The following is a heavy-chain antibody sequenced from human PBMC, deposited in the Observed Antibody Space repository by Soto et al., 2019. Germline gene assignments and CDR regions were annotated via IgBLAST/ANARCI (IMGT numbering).Heavy chain of an antibody. CDR3: ARGYDSSGYYLSRFDY. J-gene: IGHJ4*02. CDR1: GFTFSSYG. V-gene: IGHV3-33*01. CDR2: IWYDGSNK. D-gene: IGHD3-22*01. Sequence: GGSLRLSCAASGFTFSSYGMHWVRQAPGKGLEWVAVIWYDGSNKYYADSVKGRFTISRDNSKNTLYLQMNSLRAEDTAVYYCARGYDSSGYYLSRFDYWGQGTLVTVSS.